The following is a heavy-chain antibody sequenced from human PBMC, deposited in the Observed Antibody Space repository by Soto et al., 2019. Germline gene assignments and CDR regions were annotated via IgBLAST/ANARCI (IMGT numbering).Heavy chain of an antibody. CDR2: IRSKANSYAT. J-gene: IGHJ3*02. CDR1: GFTFSGSA. V-gene: IGHV3-73*01. D-gene: IGHD3-9*01. CDR3: TYYDILTGDAFDI. Sequence: GGSLRLSCAASGFTFSGSAMHWVRQASGKGLEWVGRIRSKANSYATAYAASVKGRFTISRGDSKNTAYLQMNSLKTEDTAVYYCTYYDILTGDAFDIWGQGTMVTVSS.